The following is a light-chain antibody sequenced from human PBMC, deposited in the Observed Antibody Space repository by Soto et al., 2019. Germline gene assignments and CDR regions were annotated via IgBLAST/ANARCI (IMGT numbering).Light chain of an antibody. CDR1: QSISSSY. CDR2: GAS. Sequence: EIVLTQSPGTLSLSPGERATISCRASQSISSSYLAWYQQKPGQAPRLLIYGASSRATGIPDRFSGSGSGTSFTLSMSRLEPEDFAVYYLQEYGYSLLAFGGGTKVESK. CDR3: QEYGYSLLA. V-gene: IGKV3-20*01. J-gene: IGKJ4*01.